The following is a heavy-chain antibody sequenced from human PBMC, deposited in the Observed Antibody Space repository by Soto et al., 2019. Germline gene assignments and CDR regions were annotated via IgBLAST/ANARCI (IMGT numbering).Heavy chain of an antibody. J-gene: IGHJ5*02. CDR1: GYTFTNYG. D-gene: IGHD3-22*01. V-gene: IGHV1-18*01. CDR2: ISPYNRNT. CDR3: VRESKNQRVVNGGWFDP. Sequence: QVQLVQSGAEVKEPGASVTVSCKASGYTFTNYGFIWLRQAPGQGLEWVGWISPYNRNTHYAQNLQGRVTMTTDASTGTDYMELTSLGSDDTGVYYCVRESKNQRVVNGGWFDPWGQGTLVNVPS.